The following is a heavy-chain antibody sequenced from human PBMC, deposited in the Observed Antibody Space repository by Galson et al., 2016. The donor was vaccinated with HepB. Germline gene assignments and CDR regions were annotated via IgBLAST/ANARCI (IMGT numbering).Heavy chain of an antibody. CDR3: ARLGRYTGWYSVY. D-gene: IGHD3-16*02. J-gene: IGHJ4*02. Sequence: SLRLSCAASGFPFSSYMMHWVRQAPGKGLVWVTRINSDGSTTIYADSVKGRFTISRDNAKNTVYLQMNSLRAEDTAVSYCARLGRYTGWYSVYWGQGTLVTVSS. CDR1: GFPFSSYM. V-gene: IGHV3-74*01. CDR2: INSDGSTT.